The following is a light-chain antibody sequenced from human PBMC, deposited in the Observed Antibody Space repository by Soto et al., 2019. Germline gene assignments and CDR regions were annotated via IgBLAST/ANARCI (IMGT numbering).Light chain of an antibody. CDR3: QQYAGSPRT. CDR2: GAS. V-gene: IGKV3-20*01. Sequence: EIVLTQSPGTLSLSPGERATLSCRASQSVSSSYLAWFQQKPGQAPRLLIYGASSRATGIPDRFSGSGSGTHFTLTIDRLEPEDFAVYFCQQYAGSPRTFGQGTKVDIK. J-gene: IGKJ1*01. CDR1: QSVSSSY.